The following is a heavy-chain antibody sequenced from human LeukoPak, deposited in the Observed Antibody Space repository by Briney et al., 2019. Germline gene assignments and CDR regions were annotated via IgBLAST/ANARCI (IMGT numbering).Heavy chain of an antibody. Sequence: PSETLSLTCAVSGYSISSGYYWGWIRQPPGKGLEWIGSIYHSGSIYYNPSLKSRVTISVDTSKNQFSLKLSSVTAADTAVYYCARGAGRTMVRGVIIRGDWFDPWGQGTLVTVSS. CDR1: GYSISSGYY. V-gene: IGHV4-38-2*01. CDR2: IYHSGSI. D-gene: IGHD3-10*01. CDR3: ARGAGRTMVRGVIIRGDWFDP. J-gene: IGHJ5*02.